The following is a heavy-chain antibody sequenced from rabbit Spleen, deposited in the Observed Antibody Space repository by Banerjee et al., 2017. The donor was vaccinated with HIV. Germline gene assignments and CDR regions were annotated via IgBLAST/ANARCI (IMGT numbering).Heavy chain of an antibody. CDR2: IGAGGSTT. CDR3: AREGSPSDSGYDI. Sequence: QSLEESGGDLVKPGASLTLTCTASGFSFSSGYWMCWVRQAPGKGLEWIGCIGAGGSTTYYASWAKGRFTISKTSSTTMTLQMTGLTAADTATHFCAREGSPSDSGYDIWGPGTLVTVS. V-gene: IGHV1S40*01. D-gene: IGHD1-1*01. CDR1: GFSFSSGYW. J-gene: IGHJ6*01.